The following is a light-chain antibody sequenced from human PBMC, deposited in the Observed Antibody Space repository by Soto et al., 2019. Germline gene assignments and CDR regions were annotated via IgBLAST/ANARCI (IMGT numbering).Light chain of an antibody. CDR3: QQYNSYPLT. J-gene: IGKJ4*01. Sequence: DIQMTQSPSTLSASEGDRVTITCRASQSISSWLAWYQQKQGKAPNLLIFKASSLESGVPSRFSGSGSGTEFTLTISSLQPDDFATYYCQQYNSYPLTFGGGTKVEIK. CDR1: QSISSW. V-gene: IGKV1-5*03. CDR2: KAS.